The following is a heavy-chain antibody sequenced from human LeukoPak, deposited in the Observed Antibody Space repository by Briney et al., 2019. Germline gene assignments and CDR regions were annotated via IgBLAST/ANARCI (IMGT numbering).Heavy chain of an antibody. D-gene: IGHD4-17*01. CDR3: ARXRLHYGEYEKTFDY. CDR1: GFTFDDYA. V-gene: IGHV3-9*01. J-gene: IGHJ4*02. Sequence: PGXSLRXSCAASGFTFDDYAMHWVRRAPGKGLEWVSGISWNSGSIHYVDSVKGRFTISRDNAKKSLYLQMNSLRAEDTAVYYCARXRLHYGEYEKTFDYWGQGTLVSVSS. CDR2: ISWNSGSI.